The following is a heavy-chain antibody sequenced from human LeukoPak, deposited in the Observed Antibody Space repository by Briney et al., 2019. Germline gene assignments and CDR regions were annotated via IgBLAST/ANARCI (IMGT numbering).Heavy chain of an antibody. D-gene: IGHD3-10*01. CDR1: GFTFSSYG. V-gene: IGHV3-33*01. J-gene: IGHJ4*02. Sequence: PGGSLGLSCAASGFTFSSYGMHWVRQAPGKGLEWVAVIWYDGSNKYYADSVKGRFTISRDNSKNTLYLQMNSLRAEDTAVYYCARDPMVRGPPSYYFDYWGQGTLVTVSS. CDR2: IWYDGSNK. CDR3: ARDPMVRGPPSYYFDY.